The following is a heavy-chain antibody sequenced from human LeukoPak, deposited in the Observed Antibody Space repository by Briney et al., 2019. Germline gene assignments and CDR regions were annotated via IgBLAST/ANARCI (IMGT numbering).Heavy chain of an antibody. CDR3: ARARVYSTSSAPKGFDF. J-gene: IGHJ4*02. D-gene: IGHD6-6*01. CDR1: GYSFTSYW. CDR2: IYPGDSDT. Sequence: GESLKISCKGSGYSFTSYWIGWVRQMPGKGLEWMGIIYPGDSDTRYSPSFQGQVSISADKSISTAYLQWSSLKASDTAMYYCARARVYSTSSAPKGFDFWGQGALVTVSS. V-gene: IGHV5-51*01.